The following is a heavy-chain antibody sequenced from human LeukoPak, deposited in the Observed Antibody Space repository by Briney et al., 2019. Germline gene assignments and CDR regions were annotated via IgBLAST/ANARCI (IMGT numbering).Heavy chain of an antibody. V-gene: IGHV3-21*01. CDR2: ITTGSDI. Sequence: GGSLRLSCAASGFTFSSYAMNWVRQAPGRGLEWVSSITTGSDIYYADSVKGRFTVSGDNSKNALYLEMTSLRAEDTAVYYCVKRGPGGSMWYLWYFDLWGRGTLVTVSS. CDR1: GFTFSSYA. CDR3: VKRGPGGSMWYLWYFDL. J-gene: IGHJ2*01. D-gene: IGHD6-13*01.